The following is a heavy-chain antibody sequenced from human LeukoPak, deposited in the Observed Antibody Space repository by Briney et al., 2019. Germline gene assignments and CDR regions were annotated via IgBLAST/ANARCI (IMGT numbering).Heavy chain of an antibody. CDR3: ARETSLTGYASGLGFNY. CDR2: IYYSGST. D-gene: IGHD6-19*01. CDR1: GGSISSSSYY. V-gene: IGHV4-39*07. Sequence: SETLSLTCTVSGGSISSSSYYWGWIRQPPGKGPEWIGSIYYSGSTYYNPSLKSRVTISIDTSKNQFSLKLTSVTAADTATYYCARETSLTGYASGLGFNYWGQGILVTVSS. J-gene: IGHJ4*02.